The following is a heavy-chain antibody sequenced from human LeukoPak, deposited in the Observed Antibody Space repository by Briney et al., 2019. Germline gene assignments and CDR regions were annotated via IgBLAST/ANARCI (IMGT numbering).Heavy chain of an antibody. D-gene: IGHD6-25*01. CDR3: ATSDDAAGTS. CDR1: GFRFSTFW. CDR2: INQNGGVK. V-gene: IGHV3-7*01. J-gene: IGHJ5*02. Sequence: GGSLRPSCAASGFRFSTFWMSWVRQAPGKGLDWVANINQNGGVKHYADSVKGRFTISRDNAKNSLYLQMTSLRADDTAVYYCATSDDAAGTSWGQGTLVTVSS.